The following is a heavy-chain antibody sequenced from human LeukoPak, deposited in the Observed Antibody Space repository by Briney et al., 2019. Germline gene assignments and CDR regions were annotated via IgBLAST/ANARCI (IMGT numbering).Heavy chain of an antibody. D-gene: IGHD3-10*01. Sequence: GGSLRLSCAASGFTLSNYAMSWVRQAPGKGLEWVSAISGSGGSTYYADSVKGRFTISRDNSKSTLYLQMNSLRADDTAVYYCAKDWVGTVPDAFDIWGQGTMVTVSS. J-gene: IGHJ3*02. CDR3: AKDWVGTVPDAFDI. CDR1: GFTLSNYA. V-gene: IGHV3-23*01. CDR2: ISGSGGST.